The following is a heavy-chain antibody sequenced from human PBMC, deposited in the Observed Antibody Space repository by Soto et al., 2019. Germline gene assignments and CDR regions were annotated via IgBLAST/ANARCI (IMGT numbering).Heavy chain of an antibody. V-gene: IGHV3-7*01. Sequence: GGSLRLSCAASGFTFSSYWMSWVRQAPGKGLEWVANIKQDGSEKYYVDSVKGRFTISRDNAKNSLYLQMNSLRAEDTAVYYCAREVAVAGYGDKYYFDYWGQGTLVTVSS. CDR1: GFTFSSYW. CDR2: IKQDGSEK. CDR3: AREVAVAGYGDKYYFDY. J-gene: IGHJ4*02. D-gene: IGHD6-19*01.